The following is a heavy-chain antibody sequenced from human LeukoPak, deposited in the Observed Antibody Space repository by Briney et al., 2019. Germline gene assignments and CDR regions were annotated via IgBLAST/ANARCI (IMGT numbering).Heavy chain of an antibody. Sequence: SAISGSVGSTYYADSVKGRFTISRDNSKSTLYLQMNSLRAEDTAVYYCAKRHYYGSGSYYNWGQGXXV. D-gene: IGHD3-10*01. J-gene: IGHJ4*02. CDR3: AKRHYYGSGSYYN. V-gene: IGHV3-23*01. CDR2: ISGSVGST.